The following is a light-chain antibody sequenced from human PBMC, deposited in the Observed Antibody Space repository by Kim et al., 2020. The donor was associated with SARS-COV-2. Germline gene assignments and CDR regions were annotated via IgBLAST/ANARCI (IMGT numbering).Light chain of an antibody. J-gene: IGKJ2*01. V-gene: IGKV3-20*01. CDR3: QQYGGSLQT. CDR2: GAS. CDR1: QSISSNY. Sequence: LSPGERHTLSCRASQSISSNYFAWYQQKPGQAPALLISGASSRATGIPDRFRGSGSGTDFTLIITRLEPVDFAVYYCQQYGGSLQTFGQGTNLEI.